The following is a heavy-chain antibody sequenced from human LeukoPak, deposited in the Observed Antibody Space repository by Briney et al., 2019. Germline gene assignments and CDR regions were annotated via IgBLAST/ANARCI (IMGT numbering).Heavy chain of an antibody. CDR2: ISYDGSNK. D-gene: IGHD6-13*01. V-gene: IGHV3-30*01. CDR3: ARDEAAAGADY. J-gene: IGHJ4*02. Sequence: GRSLRLSCATSGFTFSSYAMHWVRQAPGKGLEWVAVISYDGSNKYYADSVKGRFTISRGNSKNTLYLQMNSLRAEDTAVYYCARDEAAAGADYWGQGTLVTVSS. CDR1: GFTFSSYA.